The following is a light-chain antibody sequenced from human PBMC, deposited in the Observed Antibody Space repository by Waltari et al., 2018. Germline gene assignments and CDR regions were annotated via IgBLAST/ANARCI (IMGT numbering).Light chain of an antibody. CDR3: LQHRSYPWT. Sequence: DIQMTQSPSAMSASVGDRVPITCRASQDIANSVAWFQQIPGKVPKLLIYGASTLQSGVPSRFSGSGSGTEFTLTVSSLQPEDFATYYCLQHRSYPWTFGQGTKVEIK. CDR2: GAS. V-gene: IGKV1-17*03. J-gene: IGKJ1*01. CDR1: QDIANS.